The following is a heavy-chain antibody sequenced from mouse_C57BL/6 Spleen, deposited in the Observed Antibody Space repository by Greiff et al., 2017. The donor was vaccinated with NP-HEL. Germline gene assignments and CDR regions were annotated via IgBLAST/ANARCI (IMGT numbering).Heavy chain of an antibody. CDR1: GYTFTDYE. CDR2: IDPETGGT. V-gene: IGHV1-15*01. Sequence: VQLQQSGAELVRPGASVTLSCKASGYTFTDYEMHWVKQTPVHGLEWIGAIDPETGGTAYNQKFKGKAILTADKSSSTAYMELRSLTSEDSAVYYCTRMGYVVDYAMDYWGQGTSVTVSS. J-gene: IGHJ4*01. D-gene: IGHD3-1*01. CDR3: TRMGYVVDYAMDY.